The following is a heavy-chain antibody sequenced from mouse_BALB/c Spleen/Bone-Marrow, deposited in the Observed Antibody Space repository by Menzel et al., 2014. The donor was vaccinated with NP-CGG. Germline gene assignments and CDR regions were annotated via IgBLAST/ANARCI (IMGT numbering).Heavy chain of an antibody. V-gene: IGHV1-87*01. CDR2: IYPGEGDT. Sequence: QVQLQQSGDELARPGASVKMSCKTSGYTFTTYWMQWVKQRPGQGLEWIGAIYPGEGDTRYTQKFKGKATLTADKSSSTAYIQLSNLTSEDSAVYYCSREPSNWGYYWGQGTTLTVSS. J-gene: IGHJ2*01. CDR1: GYTFTTYW. CDR3: SREPSNWGYY.